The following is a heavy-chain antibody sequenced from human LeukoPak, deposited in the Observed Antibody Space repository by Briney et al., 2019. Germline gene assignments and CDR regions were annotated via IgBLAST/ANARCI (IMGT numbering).Heavy chain of an antibody. J-gene: IGHJ2*01. CDR1: GLTFSSYA. V-gene: IGHV3-23*01. CDR3: AKDPIPLLWFGESFDL. Sequence: PGGSLRLSCAASGLTFSSYAMSWVRQAPGKGLEWVSAISGSGGSTYYADSVKGRFTISRDNSKNTLYLQMNSLRAEDTAVYYCAKDPIPLLWFGESFDLWGRGTLVTVSS. CDR2: ISGSGGST. D-gene: IGHD3-10*01.